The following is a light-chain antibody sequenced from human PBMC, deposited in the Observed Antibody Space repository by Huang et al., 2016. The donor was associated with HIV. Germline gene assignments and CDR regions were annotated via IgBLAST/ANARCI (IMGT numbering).Light chain of an antibody. CDR3: QQYNDWRET. J-gene: IGKJ1*01. Sequence: EIVMTQSPATLSVSPGERATLSSRASQSIDSNLAWYQQKPGQAPRLLIYGASTRATGIPSRFSGSGSGTEFTLTISSLQSEDFAVYYCQQYNDWRETFGQGTKVEIK. V-gene: IGKV3-15*01. CDR1: QSIDSN. CDR2: GAS.